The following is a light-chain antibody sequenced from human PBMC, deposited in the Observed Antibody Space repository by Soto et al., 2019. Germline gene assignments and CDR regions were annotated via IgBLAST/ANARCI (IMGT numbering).Light chain of an antibody. CDR2: GSS. Sequence: EVVLTQSPGTLSLSPGERATLSCRASQSVSNNYFAWYQQKPGQAPRLLIFGSSDRATSIPDRFSGSGSGTDFTLTXXSLAPEYFAVYYCXQYGSSPPYTFGQGTKLEIK. CDR3: XQYGSSPPYT. J-gene: IGKJ2*01. V-gene: IGKV3-20*01. CDR1: QSVSNNY.